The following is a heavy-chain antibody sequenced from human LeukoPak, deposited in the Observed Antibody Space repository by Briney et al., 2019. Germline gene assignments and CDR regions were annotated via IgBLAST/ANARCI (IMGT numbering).Heavy chain of an antibody. J-gene: IGHJ4*02. Sequence: GGSLRLSCEASGFTFSDYYMSWIRQAPGKGPEWVAHIKQDASQEYHVDSVKGRFTISRDNAKNSLYLQMNSLRAEDTAVYYCARGVVYPAWSGPHWSDYWGQGALVTVSS. CDR3: ARGVVYPAWSGPHWSDY. CDR1: GFTFSDYY. CDR2: IKQDASQE. D-gene: IGHD3-3*01. V-gene: IGHV3-7*01.